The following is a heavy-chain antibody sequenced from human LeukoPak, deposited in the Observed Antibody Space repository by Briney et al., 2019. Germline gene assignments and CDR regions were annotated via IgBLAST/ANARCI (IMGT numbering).Heavy chain of an antibody. CDR3: AKLAGTGGFDY. CDR2: INWNGGRT. Sequence: GGSLRLSCAASGFTFDDYGMSWVRQAPGKGLEWVSGINWNGGRTGYADSVKGRLTISRDNAKNSLYLQMNSLRAEDTALYYCAKLAGTGGFDYWGQGTLVTVSS. CDR1: GFTFDDYG. V-gene: IGHV3-20*04. D-gene: IGHD6-19*01. J-gene: IGHJ4*02.